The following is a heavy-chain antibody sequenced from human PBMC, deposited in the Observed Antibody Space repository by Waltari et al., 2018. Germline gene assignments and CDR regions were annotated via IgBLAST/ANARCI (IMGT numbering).Heavy chain of an antibody. CDR3: AKEVLVVPTGG. CDR1: GFTFSSYS. CDR2: ISATSSSI. Sequence: EILVVESGGGLVQPGGSLRLSCAASGFTFSSYSMTWVRQAPGKGLEWVSYISATSSSIYYADSVKGRFTISRDNAQNSLYLQMNSLRAEDTAVYYCAKEVLVVPTGGWGQGTLVTVSS. D-gene: IGHD3-22*01. J-gene: IGHJ4*02. V-gene: IGHV3-48*04.